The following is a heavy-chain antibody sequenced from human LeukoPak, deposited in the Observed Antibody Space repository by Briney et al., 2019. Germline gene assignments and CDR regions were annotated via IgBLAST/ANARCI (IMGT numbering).Heavy chain of an antibody. CDR1: GYTFTSYY. CDR3: ATQRGSYLWGTDFDY. D-gene: IGHD3-16*01. CDR2: INPNSGDT. V-gene: IGHV1-2*02. Sequence: ASVKVSCKASGYTFTSYYMHWVRQAPGQGLEWMGWINPNSGDTKYAQKFQSRVTMTRDTSISTAYMELSRLRSDDTALYYCATQRGSYLWGTDFDYWGQGTLVTVSS. J-gene: IGHJ4*02.